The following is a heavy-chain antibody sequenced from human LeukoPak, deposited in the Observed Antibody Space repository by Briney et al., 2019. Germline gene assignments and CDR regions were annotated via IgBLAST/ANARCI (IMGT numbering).Heavy chain of an antibody. CDR3: AKDLGPVALNGGDY. D-gene: IGHD6-19*01. CDR1: GFTFSSYG. J-gene: IGHJ4*02. Sequence: GGSLRLSCPASGFTFSSYGMHWVRQAPGRRLEWVAFIRYDGSNKYYADSVKGRFTISRDNSKNTLYLQMNSLRPDDTAVYYCAKDLGPVALNGGDYWGQGTLVTVSS. CDR2: IRYDGSNK. V-gene: IGHV3-30*02.